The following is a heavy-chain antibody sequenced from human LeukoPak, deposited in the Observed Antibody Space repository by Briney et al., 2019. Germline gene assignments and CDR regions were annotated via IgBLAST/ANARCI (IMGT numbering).Heavy chain of an antibody. CDR3: ARDYYDSSGYTYYFDY. CDR1: GYTFTGYY. V-gene: IGHV1-2*02. J-gene: IGHJ4*02. D-gene: IGHD3-22*01. CDR2: INPNSGGT. Sequence: ASVKVSCKASGYTFTGYYMHWVRQAPGQGLEWMGWINPNSGGTNCAQKFQGRVTMTRDTSISTAYMELSRLRSDDTAVYYCARDYYDSSGYTYYFDYWGQGTLVTVSS.